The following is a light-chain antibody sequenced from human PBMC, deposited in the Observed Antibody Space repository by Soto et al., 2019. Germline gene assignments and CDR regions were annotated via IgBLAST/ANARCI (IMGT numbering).Light chain of an antibody. Sequence: QSVLTPPPSVSGAPGQRVTISCTGGSSNIGAGYDVHWYQQLPGTAPKLLIYGNNNRPSGVPDRFSGSKSGTSASLAITGLQAEDEADYYCQSYDSSLSGSVFGGGTKLTVL. V-gene: IGLV1-40*01. CDR1: SSNIGAGYD. J-gene: IGLJ3*02. CDR2: GNN. CDR3: QSYDSSLSGSV.